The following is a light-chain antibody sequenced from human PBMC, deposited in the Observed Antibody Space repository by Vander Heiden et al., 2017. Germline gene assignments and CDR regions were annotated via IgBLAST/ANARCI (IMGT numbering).Light chain of an antibody. V-gene: IGKV6-21*01. CDR3: QQSSSLPFT. CDR1: QSIGSS. J-gene: IGKJ2*01. Sequence: PDFQSVTQKEKVTITCRASQSIGSSMHRYEQKPDQSPKLLIKYASQYCSGVPSRFSDSSSGTDFTLTINSLVGKDAATYYCQQSSSLPFTFGQGTKVEIK. CDR2: YAS.